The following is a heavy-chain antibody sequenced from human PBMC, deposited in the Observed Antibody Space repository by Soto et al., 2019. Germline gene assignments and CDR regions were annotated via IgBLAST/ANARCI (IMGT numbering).Heavy chain of an antibody. CDR1: GFTFSSYG. J-gene: IGHJ6*02. CDR2: ISYDGSNK. CDR3: AKDRGRIEVAGTPNGMDV. Sequence: GGSLRLSCAASGFTFSSYGMHWVRQAPGKGLEWVAVISYDGSNKYYADSVKGRFTISRDNSKNTLYLQMNSLRAEDTAVYYCAKDRGRIEVAGTPNGMDVWGQGTTVTVSS. D-gene: IGHD6-19*01. V-gene: IGHV3-30*18.